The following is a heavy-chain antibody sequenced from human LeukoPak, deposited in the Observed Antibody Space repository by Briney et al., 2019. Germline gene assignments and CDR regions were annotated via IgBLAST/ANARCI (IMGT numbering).Heavy chain of an antibody. D-gene: IGHD6-19*01. CDR1: GYSFTSYW. CDR3: ARHQIAVAGGDAFDI. Sequence: GESLKITCKGSGYSFTSYWIGWVRQMPGKGLEWMGIIYPGDSHTRYSPSFQGQVTISADKSISTAYLQWSSLKASDTAMYYCARHQIAVAGGDAFDIWGQGTMVTVSS. V-gene: IGHV5-51*01. J-gene: IGHJ3*02. CDR2: IYPGDSHT.